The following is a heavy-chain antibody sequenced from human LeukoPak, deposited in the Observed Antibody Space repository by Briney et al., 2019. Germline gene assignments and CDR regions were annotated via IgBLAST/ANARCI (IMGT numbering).Heavy chain of an antibody. J-gene: IGHJ4*02. Sequence: GGSLRLSCAASGFTFSDYAIHWVRQAPGKGLEYVSVISGNGGTTYYANSVKGRFTISRDNSKNTVYLQMGSLRAEDMAVYYCARGTGTTDYWGQGTLVTVSS. V-gene: IGHV3-64*01. CDR2: ISGNGGTT. CDR3: ARGTGTTDY. D-gene: IGHD1-7*01. CDR1: GFTFSDYA.